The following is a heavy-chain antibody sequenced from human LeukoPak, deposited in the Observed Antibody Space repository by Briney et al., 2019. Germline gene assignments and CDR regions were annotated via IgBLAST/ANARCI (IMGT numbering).Heavy chain of an antibody. V-gene: IGHV1-2*02. D-gene: IGHD1-7*01. J-gene: IGHJ5*02. CDR2: INPNSGGT. Sequence: GASVKVSCKASGYTFTDYYMHWVRQAPGQGPEWMGWINPNSGGTNYAQQFRGRVTMTTDTSITTAYMELSRLRSDDTAVYYCARVRMSGITYGCFDPWGQGTLVTVSS. CDR1: GYTFTDYY. CDR3: ARVRMSGITYGCFDP.